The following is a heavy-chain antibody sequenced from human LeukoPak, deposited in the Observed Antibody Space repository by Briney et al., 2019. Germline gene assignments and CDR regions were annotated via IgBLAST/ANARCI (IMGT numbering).Heavy chain of an antibody. Sequence: GESLKISCKGSGYSFTSYWIGWVRQMPGKGLEWMGIIYPGDTDTRYSPSFQGQVTISADKSISTAYLQWSGLKASDTAMYYCARPGRWYSGSYYSDLWIPPFDYWGQGTLVTVSS. D-gene: IGHD1-26*01. CDR1: GYSFTSYW. CDR3: ARPGRWYSGSYYSDLWIPPFDY. CDR2: IYPGDTDT. J-gene: IGHJ4*02. V-gene: IGHV5-51*01.